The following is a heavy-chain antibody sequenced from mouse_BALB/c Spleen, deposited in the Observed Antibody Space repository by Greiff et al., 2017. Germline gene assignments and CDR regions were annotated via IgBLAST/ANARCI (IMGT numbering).Heavy chain of an antibody. J-gene: IGHJ4*01. D-gene: IGHD1-2*01. V-gene: IGHV14-1*02. Sequence: VQLKESGAELVRPGALVKLSCKASGFNIKDYYMHWVKQRPEQGLEWIGLIDPENGNTIYDPKFQGKASITADTSSNTAYLQLSSLTSEDTAVYYCAPYGSYAMDYWGQGTSVTVSS. CDR2: IDPENGNT. CDR1: GFNIKDYY. CDR3: APYGSYAMDY.